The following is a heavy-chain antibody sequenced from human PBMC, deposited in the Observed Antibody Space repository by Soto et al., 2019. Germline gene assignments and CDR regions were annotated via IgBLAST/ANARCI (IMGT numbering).Heavy chain of an antibody. D-gene: IGHD3-10*01. CDR1: GFTFITYG. CDR3: ASETYGAGRYFTADY. CDR2: MWYDGSNK. V-gene: IGHV3-33*01. J-gene: IGHJ4*02. Sequence: QVQLVESGGGVVQPGRSLRLSCAASGFTFITYGMHWVRQAPGKGLEWVAAMWYDGSNKDYADSVKGRFTISRDNSKNMVKLKMTRLKEVAEIVYYCASETYGAGRYFTADYWGEGTRVTGSS.